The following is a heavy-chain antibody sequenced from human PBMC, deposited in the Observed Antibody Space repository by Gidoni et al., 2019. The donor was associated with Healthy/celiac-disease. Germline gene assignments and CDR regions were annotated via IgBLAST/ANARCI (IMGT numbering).Heavy chain of an antibody. D-gene: IGHD5-12*01. V-gene: IGHV5-51*01. CDR1: GYSFTSYL. CDR2: IYPGYSDT. Sequence: EVQLVQSGAEVKKPGESLKISCKGSGYSFTSYLIGWVRQMPGKGLEWMGIIYPGYSDTRYSPSFQGQVTISADKSISTAYLQWSSLKASDTAMYYCARGGLEMATITGRYYFDYWGQGTLVTVSS. J-gene: IGHJ4*02. CDR3: ARGGLEMATITGRYYFDY.